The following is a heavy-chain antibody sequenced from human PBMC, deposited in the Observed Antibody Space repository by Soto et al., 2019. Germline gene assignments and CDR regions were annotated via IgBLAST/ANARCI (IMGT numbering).Heavy chain of an antibody. CDR2: IYWGDDK. D-gene: IGHD6-13*01. V-gene: IGHV2-5*02. J-gene: IGHJ4*02. CDR1: GFSLSTTEVA. CDR3: AHSGALATVAFDY. Sequence: QITLKESGPSLVNPTQSLTLTCSFSGFSLSTTEVAVGWIRQPPGKALQCPALIYWGDDKRYSPSLRNSLTITKDTAKHQVVLTITNVPPEYTATYFCAHSGALATVAFDYWGQGSLVTVSS.